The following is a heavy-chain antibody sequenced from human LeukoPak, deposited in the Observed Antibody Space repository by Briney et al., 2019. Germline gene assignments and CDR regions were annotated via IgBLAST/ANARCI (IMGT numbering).Heavy chain of an antibody. V-gene: IGHV3-7*01. J-gene: IGHJ4*02. D-gene: IGHD4-17*01. CDR3: ARETSYGEMFDY. CDR2: IKQDGSEK. Sequence: GGSLRLSCAASGFTFSSYWMSWVRQAPGKGLEWVANIKQDGSEKYYVDSVKGRFTISRDNAKNSLYLQMNSLRADDTAVYYYARETSYGEMFDYWGQGTLVTVSS. CDR1: GFTFSSYW.